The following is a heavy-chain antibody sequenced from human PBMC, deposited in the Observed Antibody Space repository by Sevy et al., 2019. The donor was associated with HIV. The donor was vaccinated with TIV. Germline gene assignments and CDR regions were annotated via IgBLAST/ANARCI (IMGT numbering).Heavy chain of an antibody. Sequence: SETLSLTCTVSGGSVSSGSYYWSWSRQPPGKGLEWIRYIYYSGSTNYNPSLKSRVTISVDTSKNQFSLKLSSVTTADTAVYYCARDRLGATDFDDWGQGTLVTVSS. CDR2: IYYSGST. J-gene: IGHJ4*02. D-gene: IGHD1-26*01. CDR1: GGSVSSGSYY. CDR3: ARDRLGATDFDD. V-gene: IGHV4-61*01.